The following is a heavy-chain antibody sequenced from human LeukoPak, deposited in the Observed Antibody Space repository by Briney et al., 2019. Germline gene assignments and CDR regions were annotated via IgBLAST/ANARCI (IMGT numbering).Heavy chain of an antibody. CDR2: INHSGST. V-gene: IGHV4-34*01. J-gene: IGHJ5*02. CDR3: ARRYSSSWFNWFDP. Sequence: SETLSLTCAVYGGSFSGYYWSWIRQPPGKGLEWIGEINHSGSTNYNPSLKSRVTISVDTSKNQFSLKLSSVTAADTAVYYCARRYSSSWFNWFDPWGQGTLVTVSS. D-gene: IGHD6-13*01. CDR1: GGSFSGYY.